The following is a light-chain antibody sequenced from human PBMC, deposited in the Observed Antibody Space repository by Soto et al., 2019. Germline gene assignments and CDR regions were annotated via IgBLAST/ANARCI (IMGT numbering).Light chain of an antibody. CDR3: CSYAGSSTWV. CDR1: SSDVWSYNL. CDR2: EGN. V-gene: IGLV2-23*01. Sequence: QSALTQPASVSGSPGQSITISCTGTSSDVWSYNLVSWYQQHPGKAPKLMIYEGNERPSGVSNRFSGSKSGNTASLTISGLQAEDEADYYCCSYAGSSTWVFGGGTKLTVL. J-gene: IGLJ3*02.